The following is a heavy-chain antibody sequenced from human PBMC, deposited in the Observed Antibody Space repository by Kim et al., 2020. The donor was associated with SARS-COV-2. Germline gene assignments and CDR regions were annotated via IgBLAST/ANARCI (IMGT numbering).Heavy chain of an antibody. CDR1: GGSFSGYY. J-gene: IGHJ5*02. V-gene: IGHV4-34*01. CDR2: INHSGST. D-gene: IGHD6-13*01. CDR3: ARGKVAAGKRVWFDP. Sequence: SETLSLTCAVYGGSFSGYYWSWIRQPPGKGLEWIGEINHSGSTNYNPSLKSRVTISVDTSKNQFSLKLSSVTAADTAVYYCARGKVAAGKRVWFDPWGQGTLVTVSS.